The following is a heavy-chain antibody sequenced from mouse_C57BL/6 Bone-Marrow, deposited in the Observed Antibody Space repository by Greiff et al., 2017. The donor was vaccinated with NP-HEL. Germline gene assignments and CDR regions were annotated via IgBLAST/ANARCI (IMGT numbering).Heavy chain of an antibody. D-gene: IGHD1-1*01. V-gene: IGHV5-6*01. Sequence: EVKLMESGGDLVKPGGSLKLSCAASGFTFSSYGMSWVRQTPDKRLEWVATISSGGSYTYYPDSVKGRFTISRDNAKNTLYLQMSSLKSEDTAMYYCARHGYYSGAWFAYWGQGTLVTVSA. CDR3: ARHGYYSGAWFAY. CDR1: GFTFSSYG. J-gene: IGHJ3*01. CDR2: ISSGGSYT.